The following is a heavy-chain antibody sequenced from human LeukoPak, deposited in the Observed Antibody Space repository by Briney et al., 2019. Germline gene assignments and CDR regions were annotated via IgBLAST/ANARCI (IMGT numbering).Heavy chain of an antibody. CDR3: TGSSRSTRYYFDY. CDR1: GGSFSDYY. Sequence: SETLSLTCAVHGGSFSDYYWSWIRQPPGEGLEWIGEIFHRGDPNYNPSLKSRVTISVDTSENQFSLNLSSVAATDSAVYFCTGSSRSTRYYFDYWGQGILVTVSS. J-gene: IGHJ4*02. D-gene: IGHD6-6*01. V-gene: IGHV4-34*12. CDR2: IFHRGDP.